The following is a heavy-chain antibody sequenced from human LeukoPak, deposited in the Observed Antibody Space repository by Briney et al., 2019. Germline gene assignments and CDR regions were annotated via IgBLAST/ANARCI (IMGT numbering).Heavy chain of an antibody. CDR2: IYTSGST. CDR3: ATGTPRWYEDAFDT. J-gene: IGHJ3*02. D-gene: IGHD6-13*01. Sequence: PSETLSLTCTVSGGSISSYYWSWIRQPAGKGLEWIGRIYTSGSTNYNPSLKSRVTMSVDTSKNQFSLKLSFVTAADTAVYYCATGTPRWYEDAFDTWGQGTMVTVSS. V-gene: IGHV4-4*07. CDR1: GGSISSYY.